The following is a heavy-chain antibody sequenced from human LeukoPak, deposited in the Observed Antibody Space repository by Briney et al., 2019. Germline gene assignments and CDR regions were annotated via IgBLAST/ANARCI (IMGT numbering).Heavy chain of an antibody. CDR3: AKDAGLGGFGEPIVHMDV. CDR1: GFTFSSYG. D-gene: IGHD3-10*01. V-gene: IGHV3-30*02. J-gene: IGHJ6*03. CDR2: IRYGGSNK. Sequence: GGSLRLSCAASGFTFSSYGMHWVRQAPGKGLEWVAFIRYGGSNKYYADSVKGRFTISRDNSKNTLYLQMNSLRAEDTAVYYCAKDAGLGGFGEPIVHMDVWGKGTTVTISS.